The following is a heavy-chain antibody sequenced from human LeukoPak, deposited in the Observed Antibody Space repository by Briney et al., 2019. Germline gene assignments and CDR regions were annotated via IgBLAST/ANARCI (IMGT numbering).Heavy chain of an antibody. D-gene: IGHD6-13*01. CDR1: GFTFSSYS. J-gene: IGHJ4*02. Sequence: GGSLRLSCAASGFTFSSYSMNWVRQAPGKGLEWVSSISSSSSYIYYADSVKGRFTISRDNAKNSLYLQMNSLRAEDTAVYYCARDPRIGQQLVEPGRFDYWGQGTLVTVSS. V-gene: IGHV3-21*01. CDR2: ISSSSSYI. CDR3: ARDPRIGQQLVEPGRFDY.